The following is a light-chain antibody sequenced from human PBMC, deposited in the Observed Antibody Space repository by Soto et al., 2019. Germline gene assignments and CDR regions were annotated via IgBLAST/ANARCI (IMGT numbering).Light chain of an antibody. J-gene: IGKJ1*01. CDR1: ESIDNW. CDR2: KAP. Sequence: DIQMTQSPSTLSASVGDTVTITCRASESIDNWLAWYQQKPGKAPKLLIYKAPTLKSGVPSRFSGSGSGTEFTLTISSLQPDDFATYYCQHYNSYSEAFGQGTKVDI. V-gene: IGKV1-5*03. CDR3: QHYNSYSEA.